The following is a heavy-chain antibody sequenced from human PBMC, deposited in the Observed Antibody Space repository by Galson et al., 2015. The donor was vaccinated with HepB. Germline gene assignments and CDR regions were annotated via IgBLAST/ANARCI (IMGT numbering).Heavy chain of an antibody. J-gene: IGHJ4*02. V-gene: IGHV1-2*06. Sequence: SVKVSCKASGYTFTDYYIRWVRQAPGQGLEWMGRINPNSGGGTNYAQKFQGRVTLTRDRSIRTAYMELSRLKSDDTAVDYCARSDTNGWLDCWGQGTLVTVSS. CDR3: ARSDTNGWLDC. CDR1: GYTFTDYY. D-gene: IGHD2-8*01. CDR2: INPNSGGGT.